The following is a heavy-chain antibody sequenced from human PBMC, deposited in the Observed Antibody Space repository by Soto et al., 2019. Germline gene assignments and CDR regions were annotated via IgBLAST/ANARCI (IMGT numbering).Heavy chain of an antibody. CDR1: GFTFSTYA. V-gene: IGHV3-23*01. CDR3: AGRYCTNGLCYTNYYCSIDV. CDR2: ITTSGGNT. D-gene: IGHD2-8*01. Sequence: EVQLLESGGGLVQPGGSLRLSCAASGFTFSTYAMSWVRQAPGKGLEWVSTITTSGGNTYYADSVQGRFTISRDNSKNTLYLQMNSLRAEDTAVYYCAGRYCTNGLCYTNYYCSIDVWGKGTTVTVSS. J-gene: IGHJ6*03.